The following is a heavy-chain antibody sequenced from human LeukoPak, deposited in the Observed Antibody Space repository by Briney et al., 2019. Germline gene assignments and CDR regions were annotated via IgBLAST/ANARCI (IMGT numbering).Heavy chain of an antibody. J-gene: IGHJ5*02. D-gene: IGHD2-15*01. V-gene: IGHV3-48*03. CDR3: ASLPTTRT. Sequence: GGSLRLSCAASGFMISSYEMNWVRQAPGKGLEWVSYISGSGSTIYYADSVKGRFTISRDNAKNSLYLQMNSLRAEDTAVYYCASLPTTRTWGQGTLVTVSS. CDR2: ISGSGSTI. CDR1: GFMISSYE.